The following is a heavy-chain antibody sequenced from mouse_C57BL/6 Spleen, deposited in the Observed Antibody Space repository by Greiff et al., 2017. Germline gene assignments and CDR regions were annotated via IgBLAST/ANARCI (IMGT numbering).Heavy chain of an antibody. V-gene: IGHV1-82*01. CDR3: ARRGGSYDFDY. J-gene: IGHJ2*01. CDR2: IYPGDGDT. CDR1: GYAFSSSW. D-gene: IGHD1-1*02. Sequence: QVQLQESGPELVKPGASVKISCKASGYAFSSSWMNWVKQRPGQGLEWIGRIYPGDGDTNYNGKFKGKATLTADKSSSTAYMQLSSLTSEDSAVXFCARRGGSYDFDYWGQGTTLTVSS.